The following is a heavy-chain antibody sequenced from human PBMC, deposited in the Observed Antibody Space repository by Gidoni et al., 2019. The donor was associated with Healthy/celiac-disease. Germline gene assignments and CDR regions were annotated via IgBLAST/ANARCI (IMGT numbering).Heavy chain of an antibody. CDR1: GGSFSCYY. D-gene: IGHD2-8*01. J-gene: IGHJ4*02. V-gene: IGHV4-34*01. Sequence: QVQLQQWGAGLLQPSETLSLTCAVYGGSFSCYYWSWSRQPPGKGLEWIGEINHSGSTNYNPSLKSRVTISVDTSKNQFSLKLSSVTAADTAVYYCARDGPGDCTNGVCYYFDYWGQGTLVTVSS. CDR3: ARDGPGDCTNGVCYYFDY. CDR2: INHSGST.